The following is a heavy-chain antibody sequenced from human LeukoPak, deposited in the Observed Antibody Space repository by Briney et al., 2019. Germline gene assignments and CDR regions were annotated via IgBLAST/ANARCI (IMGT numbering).Heavy chain of an antibody. J-gene: IGHJ3*02. CDR3: ARWDTAITDAFDI. Sequence: SETLSLTCTVSGGSIILYYWSWIRQPPGKGRGCMGYIYYSGSTNYNPSLKSRVTISVDTSKNQFSLKLSSVTAADTAVYYCARWDTAITDAFDIWGQGTMVTVSS. CDR2: IYYSGST. D-gene: IGHD5-18*01. CDR1: GGSIILYY. V-gene: IGHV4-59*01.